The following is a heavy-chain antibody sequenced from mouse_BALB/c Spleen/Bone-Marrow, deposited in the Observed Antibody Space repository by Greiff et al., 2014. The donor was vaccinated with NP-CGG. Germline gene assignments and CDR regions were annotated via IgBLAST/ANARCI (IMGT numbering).Heavy chain of an antibody. CDR3: TRRDYAMDY. Sequence: VQLQQSGAELVRPGASVKLSCKASGYTFTSYWINWVKQRPGQGLEWIGNIYPSXNXXXYXQKFKDKATSTVNTSSSTSYMQLSSPTSEDSAVYCCTRRDYAMDYWGQGTSVTVSS. J-gene: IGHJ4*01. V-gene: IGHV1-69*02. CDR1: GYTFTSYW. CDR2: IYPSXNXX.